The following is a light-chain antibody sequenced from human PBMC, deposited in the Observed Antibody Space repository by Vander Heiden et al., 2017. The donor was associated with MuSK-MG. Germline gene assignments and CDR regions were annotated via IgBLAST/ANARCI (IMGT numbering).Light chain of an antibody. CDR2: SNN. Sequence: QSVLTQPPSASGTPGQRVTISCSGSNSNIGSNAVNWYQQLPGMAPKLLMYSNNQRPSGVPDRFSGSKSGTSASLAISGLQSEDEAEYYCAAWDDSLNAVLFGGGTKLTVL. CDR1: NSNIGSNA. CDR3: AAWDDSLNAVL. V-gene: IGLV1-44*01. J-gene: IGLJ2*01.